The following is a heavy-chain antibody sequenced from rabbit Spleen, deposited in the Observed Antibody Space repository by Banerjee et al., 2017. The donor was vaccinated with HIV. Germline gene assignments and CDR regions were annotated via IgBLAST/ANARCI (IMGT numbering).Heavy chain of an antibody. CDR3: ARGDAGYTAYGYASSGFGL. CDR1: GFSFSSSDY. CDR2: IYAGSGGTT. Sequence: QEQLEESGGDLVKPGASLTLTCTASGFSFSSSDYMCWVRQAPGKGLEWIGCIYAGSGGTTYYASWAKGRFTISKTSSTTVTLQMTSLTAADTATYFCARGDAGYTAYGYASSGFGLWGQGTLVTVS. J-gene: IGHJ4*01. V-gene: IGHV1S45*01. D-gene: IGHD6-1*01.